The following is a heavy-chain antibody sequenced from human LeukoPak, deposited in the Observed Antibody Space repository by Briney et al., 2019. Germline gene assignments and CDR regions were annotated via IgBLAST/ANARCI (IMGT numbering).Heavy chain of an antibody. CDR3: ATSFGLWSEDYYGSGSYYKRPLVY. D-gene: IGHD3-10*01. CDR1: GYTFTGYY. J-gene: IGHJ4*02. Sequence: ASVKVSCKASGYTFTGYYMHWVRQAPGQGLEWMGWINPNSGGTNYAQKFQGRVTMTRDTSISTAYMELSSLRSEDTAVYYCATSFGLWSEDYYGSGSYYKRPLVYWGQGTLVTVSS. V-gene: IGHV1-2*02. CDR2: INPNSGGT.